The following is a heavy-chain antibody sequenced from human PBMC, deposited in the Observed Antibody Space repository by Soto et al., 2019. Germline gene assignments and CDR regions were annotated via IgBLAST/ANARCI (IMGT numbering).Heavy chain of an antibody. CDR1: GYTFTGYY. CDR2: INPNSGGT. J-gene: IGHJ3*02. CDR3: AREQTYYYDRSSAFDI. Sequence: ASVKVSCKASGYTFTGYYMHWVRQAPGQGLEWMGWINPNSGGTNYAQKFQGWVTMTRDTSISTAYMELSRLRSDDTAVYYCAREQTYYYDRSSAFDIWGQGTMVTGS. V-gene: IGHV1-2*04. D-gene: IGHD3-22*01.